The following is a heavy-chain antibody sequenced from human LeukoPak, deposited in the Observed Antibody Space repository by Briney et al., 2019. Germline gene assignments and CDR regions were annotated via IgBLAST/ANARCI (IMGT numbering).Heavy chain of an antibody. V-gene: IGHV3-7*01. CDR2: IKPVGSEK. CDR1: GFTFSSYW. CDR3: ARERMYSGSGSTYPYYDY. D-gene: IGHD3-10*01. Sequence: GGSLRLSCVASGFTFSSYWMSWVRQSPGKGLEGVANIKPVGSEKYFMDSVKGRFTISRDNAKNALYLEMNSLRAEDTAEYFCARERMYSGSGSTYPYYDYWGQGTLVTVSS. J-gene: IGHJ4*02.